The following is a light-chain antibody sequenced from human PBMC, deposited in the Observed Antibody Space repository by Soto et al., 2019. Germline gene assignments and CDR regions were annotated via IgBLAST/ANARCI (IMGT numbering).Light chain of an antibody. J-gene: IGKJ1*01. Sequence: EIVMTQSPATLSVSPGERATLSCRASQSVSSNLAWYQEKPGQAPRLLIFGASTRATGLPARFSGGGSGTEFTRTISGLPSEDFAVYYCQQYNNWPRTFGQGTKVDIK. CDR2: GAS. CDR1: QSVSSN. V-gene: IGKV3-15*01. CDR3: QQYNNWPRT.